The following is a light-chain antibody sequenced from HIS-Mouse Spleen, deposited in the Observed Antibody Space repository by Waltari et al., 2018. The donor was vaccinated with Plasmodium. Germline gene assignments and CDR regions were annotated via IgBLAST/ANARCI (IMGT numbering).Light chain of an antibody. Sequence: SSELTQPPSVSVSPGQTARITCSGDALPKKYAYWDQQKSGQAPVLVIYEDSKRPSGIPERFSGSSSGTMATLTISGAQVEDEADYYCYSTDSSGNHRVFGGGTKLTVL. CDR1: ALPKKY. J-gene: IGLJ3*02. CDR3: YSTDSSGNHRV. CDR2: EDS. V-gene: IGLV3-10*01.